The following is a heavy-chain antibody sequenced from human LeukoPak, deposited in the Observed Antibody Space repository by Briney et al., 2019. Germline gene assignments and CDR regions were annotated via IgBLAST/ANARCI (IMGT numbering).Heavy chain of an antibody. Sequence: SETLSLTCTVSGGSISSYYWSWIRQSPGKGLEWIGNVYYSGSTNYNPSLKSRVTISVDTAKNQFSLKLSSVTAADTAVYYCARVRGDCSGGSCYYYFDYWGQGTLVTVSS. V-gene: IGHV4-59*01. J-gene: IGHJ4*02. CDR2: VYYSGST. CDR1: GGSISSYY. D-gene: IGHD2-15*01. CDR3: ARVRGDCSGGSCYYYFDY.